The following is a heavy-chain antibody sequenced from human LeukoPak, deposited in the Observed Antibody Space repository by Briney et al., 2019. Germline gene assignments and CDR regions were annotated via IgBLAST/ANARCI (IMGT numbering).Heavy chain of an antibody. Sequence: SETLSLTCTVSGGSISSSSYYWGWIRQPPGKGLEWIGSIYYSGSTYYNPSLKCRVTISVDTSKNQFSLKLSSVTAADTAVYYCARWYSGIVDYWGQGTLVTVSS. D-gene: IGHD1-26*01. CDR2: IYYSGST. V-gene: IGHV4-39*01. CDR3: ARWYSGIVDY. CDR1: GGSISSSSYY. J-gene: IGHJ4*02.